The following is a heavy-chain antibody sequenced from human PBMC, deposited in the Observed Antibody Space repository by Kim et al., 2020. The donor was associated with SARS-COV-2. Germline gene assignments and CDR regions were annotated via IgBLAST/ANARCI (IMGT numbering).Heavy chain of an antibody. CDR1: GGTFSSYA. CDR3: AIYSSGGIFYFDY. J-gene: IGHJ4*02. D-gene: IGHD6-19*01. V-gene: IGHV1-69*13. Sequence: SVKVSCKSSGGTFSSYAISGVRQAPGQGREWMGGIIPIFGTANYAQKFQGRVTITADESTSTAYMELSSLRTEDTAVYYCAIYSSGGIFYFDYWGQGTLVTVSS. CDR2: IIPIFGTA.